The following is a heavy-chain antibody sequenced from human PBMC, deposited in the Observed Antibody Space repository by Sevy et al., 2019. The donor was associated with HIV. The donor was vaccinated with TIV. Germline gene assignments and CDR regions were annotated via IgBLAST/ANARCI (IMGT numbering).Heavy chain of an antibody. CDR2: FDPQYGET. J-gene: IGHJ5*02. CDR3: TAVGLRYFSGSSSYQGDWFDP. CDR1: GCTLTKLS. D-gene: IGHD2-15*01. V-gene: IGHV1-24*01. Sequence: ASVKVSCKVSGCTLTKLSIHWVRQAPGKGLEWMGDFDPQYGETIYAQTFQGRLTMTEDTSPDTAFMELSSLTPEDTAVYYCTAVGLRYFSGSSSYQGDWFDPWGQGTLVTVSS.